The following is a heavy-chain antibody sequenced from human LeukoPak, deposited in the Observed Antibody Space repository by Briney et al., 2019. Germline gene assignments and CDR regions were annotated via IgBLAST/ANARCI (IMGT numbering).Heavy chain of an antibody. Sequence: PGGSLRLSCAASGCTFSCYSMNWVRQAPGKGLEWVSYISSSSSTIYYADSVKGRFTISRDNAKNSLYLQMNSLRDEDTAVYYCARVISGSYGRANYYYYYGMDVWGQGTTVTVSS. CDR2: ISSSSSTI. D-gene: IGHD3-10*01. J-gene: IGHJ6*02. CDR3: ARVISGSYGRANYYYYYGMDV. V-gene: IGHV3-48*02. CDR1: GCTFSCYS.